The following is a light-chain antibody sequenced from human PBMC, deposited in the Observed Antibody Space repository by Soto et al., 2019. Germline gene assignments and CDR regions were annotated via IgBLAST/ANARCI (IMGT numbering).Light chain of an antibody. CDR1: QGTSSY. CDR3: LQDYNYPFT. Sequence: IQLTQSPSFLSASVGDRVTITCRASQGTSSYLAWFQQKPGRAPQILIYGASTLQTGVASRFSGSGSATDFTLTISSLQSEDSAAYYCLQDYNYPFTFGQGTKVDI. CDR2: GAS. V-gene: IGKV1-6*01. J-gene: IGKJ2*01.